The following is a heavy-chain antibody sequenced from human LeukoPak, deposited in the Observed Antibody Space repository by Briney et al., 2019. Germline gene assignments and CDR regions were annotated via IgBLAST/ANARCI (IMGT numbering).Heavy chain of an antibody. CDR3: AKDWAYYYDNYGLDY. J-gene: IGHJ4*02. D-gene: IGHD3-22*01. Sequence: NPGGSLRLSCAASGFTFSDYYTSWIRQAPGKGLERVSYISSSGSTIDYADSVRGRFTISRDNAKNSLYLQMNSLRAEDTAVYYCAKDWAYYYDNYGLDYWGQGTLVTVSS. V-gene: IGHV3-11*04. CDR1: GFTFSDYY. CDR2: ISSSGSTI.